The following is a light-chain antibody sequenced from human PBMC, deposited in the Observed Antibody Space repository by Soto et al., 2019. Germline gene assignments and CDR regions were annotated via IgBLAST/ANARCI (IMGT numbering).Light chain of an antibody. CDR2: DAS. CDR1: QDIKNY. Sequence: DIRVTQSPSSLSASVGDRVTITCQASQDIKNYLNWYQHKPGKPPKLLIYDASNLDTGVPSRFSGSGSGTDFTFTISSLQPGDIATYYCQQYWDLPYTFGPGTKLGIK. V-gene: IGKV1-33*01. J-gene: IGKJ2*01. CDR3: QQYWDLPYT.